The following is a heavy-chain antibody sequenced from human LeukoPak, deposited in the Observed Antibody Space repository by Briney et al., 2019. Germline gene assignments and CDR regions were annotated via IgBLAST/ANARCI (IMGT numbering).Heavy chain of an antibody. CDR2: INPSGGST. CDR3: AKHSHDGSAPYYEVQLDY. J-gene: IGHJ4*02. D-gene: IGHD3-22*01. CDR1: GYTFTSYY. V-gene: IGHV1-46*01. Sequence: ASVKVSCKASGYTFTSYYMHWVRQAPGQGLEWMGIINPSGGSTSYAQKFQGRVTMTRDMSTSTDYMELSSLRAEDTAIYYCAKHSHDGSAPYYEVQLDYWGQGTLVTVSS.